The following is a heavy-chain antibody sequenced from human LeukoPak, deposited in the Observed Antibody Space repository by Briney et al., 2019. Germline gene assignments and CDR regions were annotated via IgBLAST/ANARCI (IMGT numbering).Heavy chain of an antibody. CDR3: ARDTAYSFDY. Sequence: GGSLRLSCVASGFTFTSYSLNWVRQAPGKGLEWVSYISPTTIYYADSVRGRFTISRDDAKNSLYLQMNSLRAEDTAIYYCARDTAYSFDYWGQGTLVTVSS. CDR1: GFTFTSYS. J-gene: IGHJ4*02. V-gene: IGHV3-48*01. D-gene: IGHD2-21*01. CDR2: ISPTTI.